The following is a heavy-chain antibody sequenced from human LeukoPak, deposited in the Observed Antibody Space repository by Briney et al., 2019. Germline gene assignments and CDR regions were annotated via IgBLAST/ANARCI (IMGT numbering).Heavy chain of an antibody. D-gene: IGHD1-26*01. Sequence: PGGSLRLSCAASGFTFSSYAMSWVRQAPGKGLEWVSAISGSGGSTYYADSVKGRFTISRDNSKNTLYLQMNSLRAEDTAVYYCAKDPTKLKVGATRGDYWGQGTLVTVSS. J-gene: IGHJ4*02. CDR3: AKDPTKLKVGATRGDY. CDR1: GFTFSSYA. CDR2: ISGSGGST. V-gene: IGHV3-23*01.